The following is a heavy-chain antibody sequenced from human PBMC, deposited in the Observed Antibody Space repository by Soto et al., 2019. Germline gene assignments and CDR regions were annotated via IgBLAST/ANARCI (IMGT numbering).Heavy chain of an antibody. V-gene: IGHV1-69*02. J-gene: IGHJ5*02. Sequence: QVQLVQSGAEVKKPGSSVKVSCKASGGTFSSYTISWVRQAPGQGLEWMGRIIPILGIANYAQKFQGRVTITADKSTSTAYMELSSLISEDTAVYYCATGYCSSTSCHPWGQGTLVTVSS. CDR1: GGTFSSYT. CDR2: IIPILGIA. D-gene: IGHD2-2*01. CDR3: ATGYCSSTSCHP.